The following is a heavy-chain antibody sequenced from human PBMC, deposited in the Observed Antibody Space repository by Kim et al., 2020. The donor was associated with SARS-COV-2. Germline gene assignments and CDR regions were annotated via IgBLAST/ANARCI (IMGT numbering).Heavy chain of an antibody. CDR2: INSDGGSI. D-gene: IGHD1-1*01. V-gene: IGHV3-74*01. Sequence: GGYLRLSCAASGFTFSSYWMHWVRQVPGKGLVWVSRINSDGGSIAYADSVKGRFTISRDNAKNTLYLQMNSLRAEDTAVYYCARASGTRIGDLWGQGTTVTVSS. CDR1: GFTFSSYW. J-gene: IGHJ6*02. CDR3: ARASGTRIGDL.